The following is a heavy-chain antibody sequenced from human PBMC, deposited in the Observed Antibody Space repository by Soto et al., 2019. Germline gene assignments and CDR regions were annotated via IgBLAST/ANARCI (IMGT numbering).Heavy chain of an antibody. CDR3: KSRDY. J-gene: IGHJ4*02. CDR2: IFSGGST. CDR1: GFSVSDNY. Sequence: EVQLVESGGGLVLPGGSLRLACAASGFSVSDNYMNWVRQAPGKGLEWVAVIFSGGSTNYADSVKGRFTISRLKSENTLYLQMSSLRPEDTAVYFCKSRDYWGRGTLVTVSS. V-gene: IGHV3-53*04.